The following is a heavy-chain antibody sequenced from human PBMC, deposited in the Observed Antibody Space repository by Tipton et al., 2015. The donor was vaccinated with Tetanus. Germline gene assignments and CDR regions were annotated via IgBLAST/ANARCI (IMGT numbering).Heavy chain of an antibody. CDR2: IYYNTERT. J-gene: IGHJ4*02. CDR3: ARGLPRESFYLDY. Sequence: TLSLTCNVFGASINAGGYLWTWVRQHPGKGLEWIVNIYYNTERTSHIPSLDSRVSISVDTSKNQFSLRLTSVTAADTAVYYCARGLPRESFYLDYWGQGKQVTVSS. V-gene: IGHV4-31*03. D-gene: IGHD3-3*01. CDR1: GASINAGGYL.